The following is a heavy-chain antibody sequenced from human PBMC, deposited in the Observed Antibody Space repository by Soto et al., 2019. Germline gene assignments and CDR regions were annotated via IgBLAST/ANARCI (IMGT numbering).Heavy chain of an antibody. D-gene: IGHD1-1*01. CDR2: ISGSGDVT. CDR1: GFTFRDYA. CDR3: VSAGTSRSYFDY. J-gene: IGHJ4*02. Sequence: PGGSLRLSCVASGFTFRDYAVSWVRQAPEKGLEWVSAISGSGDVTYYADSVKGRFTISRDNSKNTLYLQMNSLRAEDTALYYCVSAGTSRSYFDYWGLGTLVTVSS. V-gene: IGHV3-23*01.